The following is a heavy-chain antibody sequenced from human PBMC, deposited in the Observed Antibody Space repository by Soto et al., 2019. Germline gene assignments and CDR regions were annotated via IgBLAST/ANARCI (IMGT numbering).Heavy chain of an antibody. J-gene: IGHJ4*02. V-gene: IGHV3-64D*06. CDR2: ISTNGGST. CDR1: GFTFSSYA. CDR3: VKGEYYYDSSGYYPFDY. Sequence: HPGGSLRLSCSASGFTFSSYAMHWVRQAPGKGLEYVSSISTNGGSTHYADSVKGRFTISRDNSKNTQYLQMSSLRADDTAVYYCVKGEYYYDSSGYYPFDYWGQGTLGTVSS. D-gene: IGHD3-22*01.